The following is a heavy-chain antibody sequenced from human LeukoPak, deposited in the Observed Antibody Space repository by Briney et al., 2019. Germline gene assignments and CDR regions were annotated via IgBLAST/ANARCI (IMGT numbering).Heavy chain of an antibody. CDR3: AKETYVWGSYRPLEA. Sequence: GGSLRLSCAASGFTFNIYAMSWVRQAPGKGLEWVAVISYDGSNKYYADSVKGRFTISRDNSKNTLYLQMNSLRAEDTAVYYCAKETYVWGSYRPLEAWGQGTLVTVSS. J-gene: IGHJ5*02. V-gene: IGHV3-30*18. D-gene: IGHD3-16*02. CDR1: GFTFNIYA. CDR2: ISYDGSNK.